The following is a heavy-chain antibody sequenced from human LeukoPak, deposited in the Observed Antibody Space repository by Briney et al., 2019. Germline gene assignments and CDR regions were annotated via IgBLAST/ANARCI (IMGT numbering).Heavy chain of an antibody. J-gene: IGHJ4*02. Sequence: PSETLSLTCTVSGGSISSYYWSWIRQPPGKGLEWIGYIYYSGSTNYNPSLKSRVTISVDTSKNQFSLKLSSVTAADTAVYYCARGERWLLEFDYWGQGTLVTVSS. CDR1: GGSISSYY. CDR3: ARGERWLLEFDY. V-gene: IGHV4-59*01. CDR2: IYYSGST. D-gene: IGHD5-24*01.